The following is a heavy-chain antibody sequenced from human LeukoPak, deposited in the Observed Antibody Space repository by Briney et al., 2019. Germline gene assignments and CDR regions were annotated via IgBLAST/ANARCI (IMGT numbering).Heavy chain of an antibody. J-gene: IGHJ4*02. V-gene: IGHV4-61*01. Sequence: PSETLSLTCTVSGGSVSSGSYYWSWIRQPPGKGLEWIGYIYYSGSTNYNPSLKSRVTISVDTSKNQFSLNLTSVTAADTAVYYCARSRGAALDYWGQGTLVTVSS. CDR2: IYYSGST. D-gene: IGHD2-15*01. CDR3: ARSRGAALDY. CDR1: GGSVSSGSYY.